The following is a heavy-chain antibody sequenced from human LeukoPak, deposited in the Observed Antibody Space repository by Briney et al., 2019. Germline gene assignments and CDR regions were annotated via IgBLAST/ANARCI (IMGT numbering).Heavy chain of an antibody. CDR1: GFTFSSYG. V-gene: IGHV3-33*01. J-gene: IGHJ3*02. CDR3: ARRPKGHAFDI. CDR2: IWYDGSNK. Sequence: GFRKLSCEASGFTFSSYGMHWVRQAPGKGLEWVAVIWYDGSNKYYADSVKGRFTISRDNSKNTLYLQMNSLRAEDTAVYYCARRPKGHAFDIWGQGTMVTVSS.